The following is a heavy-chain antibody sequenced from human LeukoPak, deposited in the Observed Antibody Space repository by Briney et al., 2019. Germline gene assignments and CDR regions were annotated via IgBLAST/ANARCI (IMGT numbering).Heavy chain of an antibody. Sequence: PGGSLRLSCAASGFTVSSNYMSWVRQAPGKWLEWVSVIYSAGTTYSADSVKGRFTISRDNSENTLYLQMNSLRAEDTAVYYCARGLVVAAAGASDAFDIWGQGTMVTVSS. V-gene: IGHV3-53*01. CDR3: ARGLVVAAAGASDAFDI. J-gene: IGHJ3*02. CDR2: IYSAGTT. D-gene: IGHD6-13*01. CDR1: GFTVSSNY.